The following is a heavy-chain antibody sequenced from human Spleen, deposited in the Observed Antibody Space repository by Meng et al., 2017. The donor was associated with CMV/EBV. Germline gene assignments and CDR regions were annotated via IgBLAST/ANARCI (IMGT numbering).Heavy chain of an antibody. CDR3: AKDRSTPIYYFDY. CDR2: IHYDGGDE. V-gene: IGHV3-30*02. D-gene: IGHD2-15*01. Sequence: GESLKISCAASGITFSSYGMHWVRQTPGKGLEWVAYIHYDGGDEGRYYADSVKGRFTVSRDNSRNTLFLQMNRLRAEDTATYYCAKDRSTPIYYFDYWGQGTLVTVSS. CDR1: GITFSSYG. J-gene: IGHJ4*02.